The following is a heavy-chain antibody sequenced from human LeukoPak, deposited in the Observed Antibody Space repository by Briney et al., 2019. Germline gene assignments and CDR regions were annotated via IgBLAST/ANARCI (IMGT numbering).Heavy chain of an antibody. CDR1: GFTFDDYA. V-gene: IGHV3-9*01. Sequence: GRSLRLSCAASGFTFDDYAMHWVRQAPGKGLEWVSGISWNSGSIGYADSVKGRLTISRDNAKNSLYLQMNSLRAEDTALYYCAKEDVDTANFDYWGQGTLVTVSS. J-gene: IGHJ4*02. D-gene: IGHD5-18*01. CDR3: AKEDVDTANFDY. CDR2: ISWNSGSI.